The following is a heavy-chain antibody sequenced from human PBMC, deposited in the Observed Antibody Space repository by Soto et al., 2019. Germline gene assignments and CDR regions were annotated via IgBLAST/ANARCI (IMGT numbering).Heavy chain of an antibody. CDR2: IWYDGSNK. CDR3: ANYDFWSGYGMDV. V-gene: IGHV3-33*06. CDR1: GFTFSSYG. Sequence: GSLRLSCAASGFTFSSYGMHWVRQAPGKGLGWVAVIWYDGSNKYYADSVKGRFTISRDNSKNTLYLQMNSLRAEDTAVYYCANYDFWSGYGMDVWGQGTTVTVSS. D-gene: IGHD3-3*01. J-gene: IGHJ6*02.